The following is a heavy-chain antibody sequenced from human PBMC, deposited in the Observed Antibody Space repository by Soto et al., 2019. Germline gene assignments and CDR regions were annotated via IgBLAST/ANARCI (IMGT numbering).Heavy chain of an antibody. CDR1: GFTFDDYA. Sequence: GGSLRLSCAASGFTFDDYAMHWVRQAPGKGLEWVSGISWNSGSIGYADSVKGRFTISRDNAKNSLYLQMNSLRAEDTALYYCAKGGDYGDYAYHDAFDIWGQGTMVTVSS. D-gene: IGHD4-17*01. CDR2: ISWNSGSI. CDR3: AKGGDYGDYAYHDAFDI. V-gene: IGHV3-9*01. J-gene: IGHJ3*02.